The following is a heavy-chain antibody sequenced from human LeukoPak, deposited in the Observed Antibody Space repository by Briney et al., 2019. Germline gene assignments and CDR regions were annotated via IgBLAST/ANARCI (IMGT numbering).Heavy chain of an antibody. J-gene: IGHJ5*02. Sequence: GASVKVSCKASGYTFTSYGISWVRQAPGQGLEWMGWSSAYNGNTNYAQKLQGRVTMTTDTSTSTAYMELRSLRSDDTAVYYCAREDGSYGSNWFDPWGQGTLVTVSS. D-gene: IGHD5-18*01. CDR3: AREDGSYGSNWFDP. CDR1: GYTFTSYG. V-gene: IGHV1-18*01. CDR2: SSAYNGNT.